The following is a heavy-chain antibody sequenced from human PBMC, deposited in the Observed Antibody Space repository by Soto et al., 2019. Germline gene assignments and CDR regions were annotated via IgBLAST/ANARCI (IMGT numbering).Heavy chain of an antibody. CDR3: ARGNYDSSGYYYGRFDY. V-gene: IGHV3-30-3*01. J-gene: IGHJ4*02. CDR2: ISYDGSNK. D-gene: IGHD3-22*01. CDR1: GFTFSSYA. Sequence: PGGSLRLSCAASGFTFSSYAMHWVRQAPGKGLEWVAVISYDGSNKYYADSVKGRFTISRDNSKNTLYLQMNSLRAEDTAVYYCARGNYDSSGYYYGRFDYWGQGTLVTVSS.